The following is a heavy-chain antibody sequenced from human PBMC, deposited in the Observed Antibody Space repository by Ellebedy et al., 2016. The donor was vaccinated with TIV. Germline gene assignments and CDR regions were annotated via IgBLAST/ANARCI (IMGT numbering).Heavy chain of an antibody. V-gene: IGHV4-39*01. D-gene: IGHD6-13*01. CDR1: GGSISSSSYY. Sequence: SETLSLTXTVSGGSISSSSYYWGWIRQPPGKGLEWIGSIYYSGSTYYNPSLKSRVTISVDTSKNQFSLKLSSVTAADTAVYYCARHSPSSSWYWGYGWFDPWGQGTLVTVSS. CDR2: IYYSGST. J-gene: IGHJ5*02. CDR3: ARHSPSSSWYWGYGWFDP.